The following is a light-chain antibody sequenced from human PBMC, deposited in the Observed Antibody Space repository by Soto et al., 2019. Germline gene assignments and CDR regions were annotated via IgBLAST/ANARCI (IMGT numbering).Light chain of an antibody. V-gene: IGKV3-11*01. CDR2: DAS. CDR1: ESIRTY. CDR3: QQRSNWPIT. J-gene: IGKJ5*01. Sequence: EIVMTQSPATLSVSPGERATLSCRASESIRTYLAWYQQKPGQAPRLLIYDASTRATGIPARFSGSGSGTDFTLAIGSLEPEDFAIYYCQQRSNWPITFGQGTRLEIK.